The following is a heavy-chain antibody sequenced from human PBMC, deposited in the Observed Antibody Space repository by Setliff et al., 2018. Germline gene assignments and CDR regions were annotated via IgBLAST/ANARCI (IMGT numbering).Heavy chain of an antibody. Sequence: SETLSLTCTVSGGSVNNSHDYWGWIRRPPGKGLEWIGSAFSGGSTYYSPSLKSRLTISVDTSKNQFSLTLRSMTAADTAIYFCARESRYYYDNLGTLDYWGQGTLVTVSS. D-gene: IGHD3-22*01. J-gene: IGHJ4*02. V-gene: IGHV4-39*02. CDR3: ARESRYYYDNLGTLDY. CDR1: GGSVNNSHDY. CDR2: AFSGGST.